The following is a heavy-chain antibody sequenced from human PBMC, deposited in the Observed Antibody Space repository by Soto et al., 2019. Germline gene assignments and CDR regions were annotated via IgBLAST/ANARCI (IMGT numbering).Heavy chain of an antibody. Sequence: PGGSLRLSCAACGFTFDDYTMHWVRQAPGKGLEWVSLISWDGVSTYYADSVKGRFTISRDNSKNSLYLQMNSLRTEDTALYYCAKAILEIQYSPIDYWGQGTLVAVSS. CDR2: ISWDGVST. CDR1: GFTFDDYT. CDR3: AKAILEIQYSPIDY. D-gene: IGHD5-18*01. J-gene: IGHJ4*02. V-gene: IGHV3-43*01.